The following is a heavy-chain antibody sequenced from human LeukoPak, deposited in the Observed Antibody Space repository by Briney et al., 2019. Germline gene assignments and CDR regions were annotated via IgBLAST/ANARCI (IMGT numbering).Heavy chain of an antibody. J-gene: IGHJ4*02. CDR1: GYTFTGYY. V-gene: IGHV1-2*04. D-gene: IGHD6-19*01. Sequence: ASVKVSCKASGYTFTGYYMHWVRQAPGQGLEWMGWINPNSGGTNYAQKFQGWVTMTRDTSISTAYMELSRLRSDDTAVYYCARGSWLAKGGFFDYWGQGTLVTVSS. CDR3: ARGSWLAKGGFFDY. CDR2: INPNSGGT.